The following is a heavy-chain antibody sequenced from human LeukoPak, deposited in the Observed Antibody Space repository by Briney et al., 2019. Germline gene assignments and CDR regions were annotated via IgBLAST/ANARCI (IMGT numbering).Heavy chain of an antibody. J-gene: IGHJ6*02. CDR1: GYTFTGYY. CDR3: AGGGQLWGDYYGMDV. CDR2: INPNSGGT. Sequence: ASVKVSCKASGYTFTGYYMHWVRQAPGQGLEWMGWINPNSGGTNYAQKFQGRVTMTRDTSISTAYMELSRLRSDDTAVYYCAGGGQLWGDYYGMDVWGQGTTVTVSS. V-gene: IGHV1-2*02. D-gene: IGHD5-18*01.